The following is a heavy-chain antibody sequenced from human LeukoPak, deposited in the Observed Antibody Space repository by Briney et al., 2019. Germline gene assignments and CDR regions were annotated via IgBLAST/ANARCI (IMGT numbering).Heavy chain of an antibody. CDR1: GGTFSSYA. CDR2: IIPIFGTA. J-gene: IGHJ6*03. CDR3: ARVFGSYCSSTSCYGDYYYYYMDV. V-gene: IGHV1-69*01. D-gene: IGHD2-2*01. Sequence: SVKVSCKASGGTFSSYAISWVRQAPGQGLEWMGGIIPIFGTANYAQKFQGRVTITADESTSTAYMELSSLSSEDTAVYYCARVFGSYCSSTSCYGDYYYYYMDVWGKGTTVTVSS.